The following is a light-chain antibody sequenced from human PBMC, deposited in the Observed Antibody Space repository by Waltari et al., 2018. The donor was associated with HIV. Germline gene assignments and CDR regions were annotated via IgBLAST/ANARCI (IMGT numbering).Light chain of an antibody. CDR3: QSVDSSGTYPVI. J-gene: IGLJ2*01. CDR1: ALPKQY. V-gene: IGLV3-25*03. Sequence: SYELTQSPSVSVSPGQTARITCSGDALPKQYAFWYQQKPGQAPGLVKYKDSERPSGIPERGSCSSSGTTVTLTISRVQSEDEADYYCQSVDSSGTYPVIFGGGTKLTVL. CDR2: KDS.